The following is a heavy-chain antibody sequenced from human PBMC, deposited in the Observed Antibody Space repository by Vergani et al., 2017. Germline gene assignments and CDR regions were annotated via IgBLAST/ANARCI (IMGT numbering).Heavy chain of an antibody. V-gene: IGHV4-59*01. CDR2: IYYSGST. D-gene: IGHD2-2*01. Sequence: QVQLQESGPGLVKPSETLSLTCTVSGGSISSYYWRWIRQPPGKGLEWIGYIYYSGSTNYNPSLKSRVTISVDTSKNQFPLKLSSVTAADTAVYYCASLQTRYCSSTSCYDWFDPWGQGTLVTVSS. CDR3: ASLQTRYCSSTSCYDWFDP. J-gene: IGHJ5*02. CDR1: GGSISSYY.